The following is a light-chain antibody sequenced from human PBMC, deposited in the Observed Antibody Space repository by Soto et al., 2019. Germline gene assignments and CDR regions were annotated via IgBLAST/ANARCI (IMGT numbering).Light chain of an antibody. CDR3: QSYDNSLSGSRV. V-gene: IGLV1-40*01. J-gene: IGLJ3*02. CDR2: ANS. Sequence: QSVLTQPPSVSGAPGQTVTISCSGTSSNFGAGYDAHWYQQLPGTAPKLLIYANSNRPSGVPDRFSGSKSGTSASLAITGLQAEDEADYYCQSYDNSLSGSRVFGGGTKVTV. CDR1: SSNFGAGYD.